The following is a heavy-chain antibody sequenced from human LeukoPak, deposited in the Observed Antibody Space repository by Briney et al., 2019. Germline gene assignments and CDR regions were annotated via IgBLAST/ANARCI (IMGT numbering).Heavy chain of an antibody. CDR3: ARGAWTTVTTSAFDI. J-gene: IGHJ3*02. V-gene: IGHV1-69*05. D-gene: IGHD4-17*01. CDR2: IIPIFGTA. CDR1: GGTFISYA. Sequence: SVKVSCKASGGTFISYAISWVRQAPGQGLEWMGGIIPIFGTANYAQKLQGRVTMTTDTSTSTAYMELRSLRSDDTAVYYCARGAWTTVTTSAFDIWGQGTMVTVSS.